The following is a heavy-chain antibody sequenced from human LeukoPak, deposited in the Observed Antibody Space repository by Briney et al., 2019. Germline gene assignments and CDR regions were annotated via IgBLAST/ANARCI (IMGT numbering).Heavy chain of an antibody. Sequence: PGGSLRLSCAASGFTFSSYWMAWVRQAPGKGLEWVGNINQDGGAKFSVDSVKGRFTISRDNARNSLYLQMNNLGVEDTGIYYCATSHDSSGNNWGQGTLVTVSS. J-gene: IGHJ4*02. CDR3: ATSHDSSGNN. V-gene: IGHV3-7*01. D-gene: IGHD3-22*01. CDR1: GFTFSSYW. CDR2: INQDGGAK.